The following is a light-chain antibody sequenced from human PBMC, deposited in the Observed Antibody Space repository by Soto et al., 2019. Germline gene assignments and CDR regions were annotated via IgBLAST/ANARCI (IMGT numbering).Light chain of an antibody. CDR2: DVT. CDR1: SSDVGAYNY. CDR3: SSYTTSRTRV. V-gene: IGLV2-14*03. J-gene: IGLJ2*01. Sequence: QSALTQPASVSGSPGQSITISCTGTSSDVGAYNYVSWYQHHPGKAPKLVIFDVTNRPSGVSNHFSGSKSGNTASLTISGLQAEDEEDYYCSSYTTSRTRVFGGGTKLTVL.